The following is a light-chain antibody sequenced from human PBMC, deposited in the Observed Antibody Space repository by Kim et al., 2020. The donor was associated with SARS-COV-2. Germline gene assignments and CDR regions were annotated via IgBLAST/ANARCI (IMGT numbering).Light chain of an antibody. CDR3: AAWDDSLSVLV. CDR2: EVS. CDR1: SSDVGSYNR. Sequence: QSALTQPPSVSGSPGQSVTISCTGTSSDVGSYNRVSWYQQPPGTAPKLMIHEVSNRPSGVPDRFSGSKSGTSASLAISGLRSEDEADYYCAAWDDSLSVLVFGGGTQLTVL. V-gene: IGLV2-18*01. J-gene: IGLJ3*02.